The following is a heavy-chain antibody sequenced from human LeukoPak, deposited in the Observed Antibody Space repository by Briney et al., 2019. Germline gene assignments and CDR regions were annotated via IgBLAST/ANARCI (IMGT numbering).Heavy chain of an antibody. CDR2: IKQDGSEK. CDR1: GFTFSSYW. Sequence: PGGSLRLSCAASGFTFSSYWMSWVRQAPGKGLEWVANIKQDGSEKYYVDSVKGRFTISRDNAKNSLYLQMNSLRAEDTAVYYCARESGPLYSNYDQPNYYYYYYMDVWGKGTTVTVSS. J-gene: IGHJ6*03. V-gene: IGHV3-7*01. D-gene: IGHD4-11*01. CDR3: ARESGPLYSNYDQPNYYYYYYMDV.